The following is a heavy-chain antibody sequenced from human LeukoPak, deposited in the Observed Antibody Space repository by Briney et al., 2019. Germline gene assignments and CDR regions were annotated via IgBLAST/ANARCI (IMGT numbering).Heavy chain of an antibody. CDR2: IIPIFGTA. V-gene: IGHV1-69*05. D-gene: IGHD2-21*02. Sequence: ASVKVSCKASGGTFSSYAISWVRQAPGQGLEWMGGIIPIFGTANYAQKFQGRVTITTDESTSTAYMELSSLRSEDTAVYYCAREDCPRGRSSAGWCYFDYWGQGTLVTVSS. CDR3: AREDCPRGRSSAGWCYFDY. J-gene: IGHJ4*02. CDR1: GGTFSSYA.